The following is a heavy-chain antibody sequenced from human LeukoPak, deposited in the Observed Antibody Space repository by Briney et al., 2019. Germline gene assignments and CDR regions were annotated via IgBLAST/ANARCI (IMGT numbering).Heavy chain of an antibody. J-gene: IGHJ6*02. CDR1: GGSISSGDYY. V-gene: IGHV4-30-4*01. CDR3: ARGARLLWFGELSYGMDV. CDR2: IYYSGST. Sequence: SETLSLTYTVSGGSISSGDYYWSWIRQPPGKGLEWIGYIYYSGSTYYNPSLKSRVTISVDTSKNQFSLKLSSVTAADTAVYYCARGARLLWFGELSYGMDVWGQGTTVTVSS. D-gene: IGHD3-10*01.